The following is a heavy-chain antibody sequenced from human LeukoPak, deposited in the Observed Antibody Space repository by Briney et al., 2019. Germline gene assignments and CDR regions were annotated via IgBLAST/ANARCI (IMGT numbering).Heavy chain of an antibody. D-gene: IGHD5-24*01. J-gene: IGHJ4*02. CDR1: GGSISSYY. CDR3: ARLPLPMATLFDY. Sequence: SDTLSLTCTVSGGSISSYYWSWIRQPPGKGLEWIGYIYYSGSTNYNPSLKSRVTISVDTSKNQFSLKLSSVTAADTAVYYCARLPLPMATLFDYWGQGTLVTVSS. V-gene: IGHV4-59*08. CDR2: IYYSGST.